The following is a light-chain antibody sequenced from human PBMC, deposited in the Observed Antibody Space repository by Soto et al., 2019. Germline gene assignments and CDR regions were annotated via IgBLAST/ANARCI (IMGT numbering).Light chain of an antibody. CDR2: AAS. CDR3: QQYNNWPRT. J-gene: IGKJ1*01. V-gene: IGKV1-39*01. CDR1: QSISSY. Sequence: DIHMTQSPSSLSASVGYRFTITCRASQSISSYLNWYQQKPGKAPKLLIYAASSLQSGVPSRFSGSGSGTDFTLTISSLQSEDFEVYYCQQYNNWPRTFGQGTKVDIK.